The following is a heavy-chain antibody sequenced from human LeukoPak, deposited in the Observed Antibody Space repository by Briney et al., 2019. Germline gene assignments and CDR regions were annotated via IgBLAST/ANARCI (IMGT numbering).Heavy chain of an antibody. CDR3: ARDMQEDRAARYPIDY. CDR2: ISYDGSNK. CDR1: GFTFSSYA. D-gene: IGHD6-6*01. V-gene: IGHV3-30-3*01. Sequence: GRSLRLSCAASGFTFSSYAMHWVRQAPGKGLEWVAVISYDGSNKYYADSVKGRFTISRDNSKNTLYLQMNSLRAEDTAVYYCARDMQEDRAARYPIDYWGQGTLVTVSS. J-gene: IGHJ4*02.